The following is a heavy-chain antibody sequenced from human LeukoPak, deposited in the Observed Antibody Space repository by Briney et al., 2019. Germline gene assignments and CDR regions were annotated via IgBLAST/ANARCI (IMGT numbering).Heavy chain of an antibody. J-gene: IGHJ4*02. CDR2: IYSGGST. V-gene: IGHV3-66*01. CDR3: ASWYSGTTQVDNW. D-gene: IGHD1-7*01. Sequence: GGSLRLSCAASGFTVSSSYMSWVRQAPGKGLEWVSVIYSGGSTYYADSVKGRFTISRDNTKNSLYLQMNSLRVEDTAVYYCASWYSGTTQVDNWWGQGTLVTVSS. CDR1: GFTVSSSY.